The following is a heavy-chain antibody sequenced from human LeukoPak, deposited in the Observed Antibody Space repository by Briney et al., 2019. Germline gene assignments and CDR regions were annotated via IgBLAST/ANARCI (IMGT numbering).Heavy chain of an antibody. Sequence: SETLSLTCTVSGGSISSGDYYWSWIRQPPGKGLEWIGYIYYSGSTYYNPSLKSRVTISVDTSKNQFSLKLSSVTAADTAVYYCARVLGYCSSTSCYAQDYWGQGTLVTVSS. V-gene: IGHV4-30-4*01. CDR2: IYYSGST. CDR3: ARVLGYCSSTSCYAQDY. CDR1: GGSISSGDYY. J-gene: IGHJ4*02. D-gene: IGHD2-2*01.